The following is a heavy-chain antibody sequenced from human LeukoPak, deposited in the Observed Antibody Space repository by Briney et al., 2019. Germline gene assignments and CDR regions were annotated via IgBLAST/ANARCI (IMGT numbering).Heavy chain of an antibody. D-gene: IGHD6-13*01. Sequence: GGTLRLSCAASGFTFSNYVMTWVRQAPGKGLEWVANIKQDGSERYYVDSVKGRFSISRDNAKKSLYLQMNSLRAEDSAVYYCARERGYSSSWYGGLEYWGQGTLVTVSS. CDR1: GFTFSNYV. J-gene: IGHJ4*02. CDR2: IKQDGSER. CDR3: ARERGYSSSWYGGLEY. V-gene: IGHV3-7*01.